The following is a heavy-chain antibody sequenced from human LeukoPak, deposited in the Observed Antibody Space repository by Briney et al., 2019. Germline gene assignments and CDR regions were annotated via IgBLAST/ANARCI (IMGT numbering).Heavy chain of an antibody. CDR2: ISGSGGDT. CDR1: GFTFSSYA. D-gene: IGHD2-8*01. CDR3: AKEMLSSLYYFDY. Sequence: PGGSLRLSCAASGFTFSSYAMSWVRQAPGKGLEWVPTISGSGGDTYFADSVKGRFIISRDNSKNTLYLQMDSLRAEDTAVYYCAKEMLSSLYYFDYWGQGTLVTVSS. V-gene: IGHV3-23*01. J-gene: IGHJ4*02.